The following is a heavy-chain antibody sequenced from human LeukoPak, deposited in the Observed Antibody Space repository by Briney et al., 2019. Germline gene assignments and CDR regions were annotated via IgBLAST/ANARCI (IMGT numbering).Heavy chain of an antibody. CDR3: ARTSSNYDFWSGYLQTFDY. D-gene: IGHD3-3*01. J-gene: IGHJ4*02. Sequence: SQTLSLTCTVSGGSISSGSYYWSWIRQPAGKGLEWIGSIYHSGSTYYNPSLKSRVTISVDTSKNQFSLKLSSVTAADTAVYYCARTSSNYDFWSGYLQTFDYWGQGTLVTVSS. CDR1: GGSISSGSYY. V-gene: IGHV4-61*02. CDR2: IYHSGST.